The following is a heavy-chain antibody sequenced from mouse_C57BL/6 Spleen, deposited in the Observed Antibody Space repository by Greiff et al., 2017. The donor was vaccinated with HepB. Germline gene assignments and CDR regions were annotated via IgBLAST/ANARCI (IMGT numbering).Heavy chain of an antibody. CDR2: IYPSDSET. D-gene: IGHD3-2*02. Sequence: LVRPGSSVKLSCKASGYTFTSYWMDWVKQRPGQGLEWIGNIYPSDSETHYNQKFKDKATLTVDKSSSTAYMQLSSLTSEDSAVYYCARRGQLRAWFAYWGQGTLVTVSA. CDR3: ARRGQLRAWFAY. V-gene: IGHV1-61*01. CDR1: GYTFTSYW. J-gene: IGHJ3*01.